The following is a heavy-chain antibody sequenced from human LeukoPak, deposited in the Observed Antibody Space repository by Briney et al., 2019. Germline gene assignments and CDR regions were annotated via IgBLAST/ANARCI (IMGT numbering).Heavy chain of an antibody. V-gene: IGHV3-21*01. CDR2: ISSSSSYI. D-gene: IGHD2-21*02. J-gene: IGHJ3*01. Sequence: GGSLRLSCAASGFTFSSYSMNWVRQAPGKGLEWVSSISSSSSYIYYADSVKGRFTISRDNAKNSLYLQMNSLRAEDTAVYYCARDSCGGDCYPPLWGQGTMVTVSS. CDR3: ARDSCGGDCYPPL. CDR1: GFTFSSYS.